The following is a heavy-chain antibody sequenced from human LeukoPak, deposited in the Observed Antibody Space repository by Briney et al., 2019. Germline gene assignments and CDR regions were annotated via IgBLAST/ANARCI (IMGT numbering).Heavy chain of an antibody. CDR2: INPNSGGT. D-gene: IGHD3-10*01. CDR3: ARDGSIRTGYGSGISAPIYYYMDV. V-gene: IGHV1-2*02. J-gene: IGHJ6*03. CDR1: GYSFTGYY. Sequence: ASVKVSCKASGYSFTGYYMHWVRQAPGQGLEWMGWINPNSGGTNYAQKFQGRVTMTRDTSTSTVYMELSSLRSEDTAVYYCARDGSIRTGYGSGISAPIYYYMDVWGKGTTVTISS.